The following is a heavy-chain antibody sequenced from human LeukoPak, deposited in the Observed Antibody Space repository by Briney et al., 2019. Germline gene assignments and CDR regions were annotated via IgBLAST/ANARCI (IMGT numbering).Heavy chain of an antibody. D-gene: IGHD2-15*01. CDR3: ARGRRDRGYYYYGMDV. V-gene: IGHV4-4*07. CDR2: IYTSGST. J-gene: IGHJ6*02. CDR1: GGSISSYY. Sequence: SETLSLTCTVSGGSISSYYWSWIRQPAGKGLEWIGRIYTSGSTNYNPSLKSRVTMSVDTSKNQFSLKLSSVTAADTAVYYCARGRRDRGYYYYGMDVWGQGTTVTVSS.